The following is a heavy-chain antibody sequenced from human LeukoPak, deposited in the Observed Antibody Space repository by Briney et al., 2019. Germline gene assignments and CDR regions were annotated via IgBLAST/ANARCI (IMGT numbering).Heavy chain of an antibody. J-gene: IGHJ4*02. Sequence: PGGSLRLPCAASGFTFSSYAMSWVRQAPGKGLEWVSAISGSGGSTYYADSVKGRFTISRDNSRNTLYLQMNSLRAEDTAVYYCAKSLGGYDSSFDYWGQGTLVTVSS. CDR1: GFTFSSYA. D-gene: IGHD3-22*01. CDR2: ISGSGGST. V-gene: IGHV3-23*01. CDR3: AKSLGGYDSSFDY.